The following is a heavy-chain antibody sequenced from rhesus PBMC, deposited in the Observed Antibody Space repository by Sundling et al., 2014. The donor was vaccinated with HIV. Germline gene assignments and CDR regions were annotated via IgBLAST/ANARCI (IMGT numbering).Heavy chain of an antibody. V-gene: IGHV3-54*02. J-gene: IGHJ6*01. CDR2: IWYDGSKK. CDR1: GFTFSSYG. D-gene: IGHD3-3*01. CDR3: AGPIWTGYYTDGLDS. Sequence: EVQLVESGGGLVQPGGSLRLSCAASGFTFSSYGMHWVRQAPGKGLEWVAVIWYDGSKKNYADSVKDRFTISRDNSKNMLYLQMNNLKLEDTAVYYCAGPIWTGYYTDGLDSWGQGVVVTVSS.